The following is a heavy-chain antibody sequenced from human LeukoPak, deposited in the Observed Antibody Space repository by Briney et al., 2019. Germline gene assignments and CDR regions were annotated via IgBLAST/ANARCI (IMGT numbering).Heavy chain of an antibody. Sequence: GASVKVSCKASGYTFTGYYMHWVRQAPGQGLEWMGWINPNSGGTNYAQKFQGRVTMTRDTSISTAYVELSRLRSDDTAVYYCARETGMEIHASDIWGQGTMVTVSS. CDR2: INPNSGGT. D-gene: IGHD1-1*01. CDR3: ARETGMEIHASDI. J-gene: IGHJ3*02. V-gene: IGHV1-2*02. CDR1: GYTFTGYY.